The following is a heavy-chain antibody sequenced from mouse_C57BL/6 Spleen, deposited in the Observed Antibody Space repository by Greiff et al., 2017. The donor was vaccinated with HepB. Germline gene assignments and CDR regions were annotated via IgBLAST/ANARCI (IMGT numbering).Heavy chain of an antibody. CDR3: VREGRDY. V-gene: IGHV1-50*01. Sequence: QVQLQQPGAELVKPGASVKLSCKASGYTFTSYWMQWVKQRPGQGLEWIGEIDPSDSYTNYTQKFKGKATLTVDTSSSTAYMQLSSLTSEDSAVYYCVREGRDYWGQGTSVTVSS. CDR2: IDPSDSYT. CDR1: GYTFTSYW. J-gene: IGHJ4*01.